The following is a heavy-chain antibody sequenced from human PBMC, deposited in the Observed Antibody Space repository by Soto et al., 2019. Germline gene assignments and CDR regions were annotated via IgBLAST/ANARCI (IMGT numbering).Heavy chain of an antibody. CDR3: ARDKYYYGSGKYGRDV. J-gene: IGHJ6*02. V-gene: IGHV4-31*03. D-gene: IGHD3-10*01. CDR2: IYYSGST. CDR1: GGSISSGGYY. Sequence: PSETLSLTCTVSGGSISSGGYYWTWIRQHPGKGLEWIGYIYYSGSTYYNPSLKSRVTISVDTSKNQFSLTLSSVTAADTAGYYCARDKYYYGSGKYGRDVWGQGTTVTVCS.